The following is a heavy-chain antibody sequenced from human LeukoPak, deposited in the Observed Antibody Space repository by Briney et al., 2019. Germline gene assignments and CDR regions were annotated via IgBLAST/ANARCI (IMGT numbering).Heavy chain of an antibody. CDR2: INPNSGGT. D-gene: IGHD3-16*01. CDR3: ARENYDYVWGSSM. V-gene: IGHV1-2*06. J-gene: IGHJ4*02. Sequence: ASVKVSCKASGYTFTGYYMHWVRQAPGQGLEWMGRINPNSGGTNYAQKFQGRVTMTRDTSISTAYMELSRLRSDDTAVYCCARENYDYVWGSSMWGQGTPVTGSS. CDR1: GYTFTGYY.